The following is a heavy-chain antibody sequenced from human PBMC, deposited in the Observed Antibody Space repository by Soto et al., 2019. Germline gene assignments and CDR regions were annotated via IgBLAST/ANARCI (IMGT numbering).Heavy chain of an antibody. J-gene: IGHJ4*02. CDR1: GFSLSNSV. CDR2: LKGKSDGGTI. CDR3: ANDNKMVIDY. D-gene: IGHD3-9*01. Sequence: GGSLRLSCVASGFSLSNSVMSWVRQAPGKGLEWVGRLKGKSDGGTIDYAAPVKGRFTISRDDSKNTLYLQMNSLKIEDTAVYYPANDNKMVIDYWGQRALVTVSS. V-gene: IGHV3-15*01.